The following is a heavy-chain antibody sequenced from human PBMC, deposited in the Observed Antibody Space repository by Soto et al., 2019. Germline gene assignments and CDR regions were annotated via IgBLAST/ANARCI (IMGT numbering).Heavy chain of an antibody. J-gene: IGHJ4*02. CDR1: GYTFTSYG. CDR3: ARDREDSSGYYREYYFDY. Sequence: GASVKVSCKASGYTFTSYGISWGRQAPGQGVEWMGWISAYNGNTNYAQKLQGRVTMTTDTSTSTAYMELRSLRSDDTAVYYCARDREDSSGYYREYYFDYWGQGTLVTVSS. V-gene: IGHV1-18*01. D-gene: IGHD3-22*01. CDR2: ISAYNGNT.